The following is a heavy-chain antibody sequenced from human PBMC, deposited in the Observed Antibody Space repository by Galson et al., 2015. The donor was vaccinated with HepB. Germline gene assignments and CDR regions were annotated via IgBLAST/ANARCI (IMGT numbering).Heavy chain of an antibody. CDR1: GGSISSGGYY. D-gene: IGHD3-16*02. CDR3: TTAGSYDYIWGSYRLDY. CDR2: IYYSGST. V-gene: IGHV4-31*03. Sequence: TLSLTCTVSGGSISSGGYYWSWIRQFPGKGLEWIGYIYYSGSTDSNPSLKSRVTISVDTSKNQLSLKLSSVTAADTAVYYCTTAGSYDYIWGSYRLDYWGQGILVTVSS. J-gene: IGHJ4*02.